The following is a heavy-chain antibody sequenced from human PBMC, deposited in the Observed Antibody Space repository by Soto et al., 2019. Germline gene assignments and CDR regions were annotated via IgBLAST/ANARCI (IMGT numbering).Heavy chain of an antibody. D-gene: IGHD5-18*01. CDR2: ISSSSSYI. V-gene: IGHV3-21*01. J-gene: IGHJ4*02. Sequence: EVQLGESGGGLVKPGVSLRLSCAASGFTFSSYSMNWVRQAPGKGLEWVSSISSSSSYIYYADSVKGRFTISRDNAKNSLYLQMNSLRAEDTAVYYCARDQPGYSYGYGLGYWGQGTLVTVSS. CDR1: GFTFSSYS. CDR3: ARDQPGYSYGYGLGY.